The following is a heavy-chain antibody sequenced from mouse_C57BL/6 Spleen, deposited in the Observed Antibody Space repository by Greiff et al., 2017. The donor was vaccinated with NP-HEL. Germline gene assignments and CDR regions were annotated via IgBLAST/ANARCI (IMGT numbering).Heavy chain of an antibody. D-gene: IGHD1-1*01. CDR2: INPYNGGT. CDR1: GYTFTDYY. Sequence: VQLQQSGPVLVKPGASVKMSCKASGYTFTDYYMNWVKQSHGKSLEWIGVINPYNGGTSYNQKFKGKATLTVDKSSSTAYMELNSLTSEDSAVYYCARDGLWYFDVWGTGTTVTVSS. CDR3: ARDGLWYFDV. V-gene: IGHV1-19*01. J-gene: IGHJ1*03.